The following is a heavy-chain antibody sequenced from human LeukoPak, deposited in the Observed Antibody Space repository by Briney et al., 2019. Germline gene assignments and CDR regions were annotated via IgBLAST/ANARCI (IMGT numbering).Heavy chain of an antibody. CDR3: ATSSADTTMVGFVDF. V-gene: IGHV3-30*04. Sequence: PAQSLRLSCVASGLTFSKYAIHWVRQAPGKGLEWVAVISYDGRIQEYADSVKGRFTITRDNSKNMVYVQMNSLRAEDTAVYYCATSSADTTMVGFVDFWGQGTLVTVSS. CDR2: ISYDGRIQ. J-gene: IGHJ4*02. CDR1: GLTFSKYA. D-gene: IGHD5-18*01.